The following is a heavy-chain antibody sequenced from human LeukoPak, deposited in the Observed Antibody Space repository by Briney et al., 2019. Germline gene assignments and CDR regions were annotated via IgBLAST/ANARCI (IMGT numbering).Heavy chain of an antibody. Sequence: KAGGSLRLSCEVSGFTFSRYWVTWVRQAPGKGMEWVANIREDGSEKSYVDSVKGRFTCSRDNAKNSVYLQMNSLRAEDTALYYCARGHQGMDVWGKGTTVTVSS. CDR3: ARGHQGMDV. V-gene: IGHV3-7*01. CDR2: IREDGSEK. CDR1: GFTFSRYW. J-gene: IGHJ6*03.